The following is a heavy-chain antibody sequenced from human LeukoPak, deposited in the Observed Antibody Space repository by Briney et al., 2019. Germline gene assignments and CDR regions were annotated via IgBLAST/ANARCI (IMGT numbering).Heavy chain of an antibody. CDR3: AKDTLPGGRGSGLLAY. J-gene: IGHJ4*02. D-gene: IGHD3-10*01. V-gene: IGHV3-43*02. CDR2: ISGDGGST. Sequence: PGGSLRLSCAASGFTFDDYAMHWVRQAPGKGLEWVSLISGDGGSTYYADSVKGRFTISRDNSKNSLYLQMNSLRTEDTALYYCAKDTLPGGRGSGLLAYWGQGTLVTVSS. CDR1: GFTFDDYA.